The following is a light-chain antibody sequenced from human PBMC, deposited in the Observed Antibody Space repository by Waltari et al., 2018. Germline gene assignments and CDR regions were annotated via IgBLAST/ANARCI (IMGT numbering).Light chain of an antibody. CDR1: DIGSKN. Sequence: SFVLTQPPSVSVAPGKTAKITCGGNDIGSKNVHWYQQKPGQAPVVVVYYVTDRPSGIPVRFSGSTSGNTATLTINRVEAGDEADYFCQVWDSSSDPVVFGGGTKLTVL. CDR3: QVWDSSSDPVV. V-gene: IGLV3-21*04. J-gene: IGLJ3*02. CDR2: YVT.